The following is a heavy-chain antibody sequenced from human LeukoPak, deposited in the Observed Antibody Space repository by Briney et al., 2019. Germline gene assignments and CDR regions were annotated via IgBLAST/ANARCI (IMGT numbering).Heavy chain of an antibody. J-gene: IGHJ5*02. CDR2: ISYDGSNK. V-gene: IGHV3-30*03. Sequence: QTGGSLRLSCAASGFTFSSYGMHWVRQAPGKGLEWVAVISYDGSNKYYADSVKGRFTISRDNVKNSLYLQMNSLRAEDTAVYYCARDWISPAIAAAGNWIDPWGQGTLVTVSS. CDR3: ARDWISPAIAAAGNWIDP. CDR1: GFTFSSYG. D-gene: IGHD6-13*01.